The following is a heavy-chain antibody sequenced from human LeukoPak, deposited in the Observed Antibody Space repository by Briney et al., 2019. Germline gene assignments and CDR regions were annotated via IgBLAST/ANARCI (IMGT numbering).Heavy chain of an antibody. Sequence: GGSLRLSCAASGVTFSSYWMSWVRQAPGKGGERVANIKQDGSEKYYVDSVKGGFTISRENAKNSLYLQMNSLSAEDTAVYYCARWGPVIVVPAAIPAGFCDYWGQGTLVTVSS. CDR3: ARWGPVIVVPAAIPAGFCDY. J-gene: IGHJ4*02. CDR2: IKQDGSEK. V-gene: IGHV3-7*01. D-gene: IGHD2-2*02. CDR1: GVTFSSYW.